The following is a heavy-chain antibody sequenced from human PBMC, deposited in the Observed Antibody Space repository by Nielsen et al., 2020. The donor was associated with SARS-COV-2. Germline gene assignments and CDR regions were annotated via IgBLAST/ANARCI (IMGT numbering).Heavy chain of an antibody. Sequence: GESLKISCAASGFTFSDYGIHWVRQAPDKGLEWMAIISRDASDTFYPDSVKGRFTVSRDNSKNTVYLQMNSLRPEDTAVYYCAKDFWSSPNQVGPDYWGLGTLVTVSS. D-gene: IGHD3-3*01. CDR1: GFTFSDYG. CDR3: AKDFWSSPNQVGPDY. J-gene: IGHJ4*02. CDR2: ISRDASDT. V-gene: IGHV3-30*18.